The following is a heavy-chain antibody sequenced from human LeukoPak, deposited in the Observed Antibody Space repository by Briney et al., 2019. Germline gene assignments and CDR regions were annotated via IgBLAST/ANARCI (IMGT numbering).Heavy chain of an antibody. D-gene: IGHD2-2*01. CDR1: GYIFSNYW. V-gene: IGHV5-51*01. CDR3: ARPSAVGYCSSTSCYSIGYFDY. CDR2: IYPGDSET. Sequence: GESLKISCKGNGYIFSNYWIGWVRQMPGKGLEWMGIIYPGDSETRYSPSFQGQVTISADKSISTAYLQWRSLKASDTAMYYCARPSAVGYCSSTSCYSIGYFDYWGQGTLVTVSS. J-gene: IGHJ4*02.